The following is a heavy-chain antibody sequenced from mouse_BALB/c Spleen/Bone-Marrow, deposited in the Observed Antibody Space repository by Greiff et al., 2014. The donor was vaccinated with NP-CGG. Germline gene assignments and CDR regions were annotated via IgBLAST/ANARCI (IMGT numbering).Heavy chain of an antibody. CDR2: ISNGGGST. D-gene: IGHD2-2*01. CDR1: GFTFSDYY. J-gene: IGHJ3*01. Sequence: DVHLVESGGGLVQPGGSLKLSCATSGFTFSDYYMYWVRQTPEKRLEWVAYISNGGGSTYYPDTVKGRFTISRDNAKNTLYLQMSRLKSEDTAMYYCARQGIYYGYDPFAYWGQGTLFAVS. CDR3: ARQGIYYGYDPFAY. V-gene: IGHV5-12*02.